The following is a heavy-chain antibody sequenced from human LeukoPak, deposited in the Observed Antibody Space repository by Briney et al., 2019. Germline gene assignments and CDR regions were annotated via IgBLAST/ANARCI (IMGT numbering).Heavy chain of an antibody. D-gene: IGHD2/OR15-2a*01. V-gene: IGHV3-7*05. Sequence: PGGSLRLSCAASGFTFSDYYMTWIRQAPGKGLEWVANIKQDGSEKYYVDSVKGRFTISRDSAKNSLYLQVNSLRAEDTAVYYCASTTISPVGGMDVWGQGTTVTVSS. CDR2: IKQDGSEK. CDR1: GFTFSDYY. CDR3: ASTTISPVGGMDV. J-gene: IGHJ6*02.